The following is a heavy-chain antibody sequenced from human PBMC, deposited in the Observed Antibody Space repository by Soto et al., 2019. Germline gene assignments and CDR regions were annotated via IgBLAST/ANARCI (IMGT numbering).Heavy chain of an antibody. J-gene: IGHJ6*02. CDR3: ARHASEYCTNGVCYYYYGMDV. CDR1: GGSISSSSYY. V-gene: IGHV4-39*01. D-gene: IGHD2-8*01. CDR2: IYYSGST. Sequence: SETLSLTCTVSGGSISSSSYYWGWIRQPPGKGLEWIGSIYYSGSTYYNPSLKSRVTISVDTSKNQFSLKLSSVTAADTAVYYCARHASEYCTNGVCYYYYGMDVWGQGTTVTVSS.